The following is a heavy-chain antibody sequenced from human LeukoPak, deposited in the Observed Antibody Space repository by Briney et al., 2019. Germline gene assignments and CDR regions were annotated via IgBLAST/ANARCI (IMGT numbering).Heavy chain of an antibody. J-gene: IGHJ4*02. V-gene: IGHV3-20*04. CDR3: ARDGGARYCSSTSCYMGNYFDC. Sequence: GGPLRLSCAASGFTFDDYGMSWVRQAPGRGLEWVSGINWNGGITGYADSVKGRFTISRDNAKNSLYLQMNSLRAEDTALYYCARDGGARYCSSTSCYMGNYFDCWGQGTLVTVSS. CDR1: GFTFDDYG. D-gene: IGHD2-2*02. CDR2: INWNGGIT.